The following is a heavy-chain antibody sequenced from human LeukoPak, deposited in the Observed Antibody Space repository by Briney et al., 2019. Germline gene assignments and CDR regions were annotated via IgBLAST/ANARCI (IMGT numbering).Heavy chain of an antibody. V-gene: IGHV3-48*03. Sequence: PGGSLRLSCAVSGFTFSSYEMNWVRQAPGKGLEWVSYISSSGSTIYYADSVKGRFTISRDNAKNSLYLQMNSLRAEDTAVYYCARDLYDSSGYYYPAPEYFQHWGQGTLVTVSS. CDR1: GFTFSSYE. D-gene: IGHD3-22*01. CDR3: ARDLYDSSGYYYPAPEYFQH. CDR2: ISSSGSTI. J-gene: IGHJ1*01.